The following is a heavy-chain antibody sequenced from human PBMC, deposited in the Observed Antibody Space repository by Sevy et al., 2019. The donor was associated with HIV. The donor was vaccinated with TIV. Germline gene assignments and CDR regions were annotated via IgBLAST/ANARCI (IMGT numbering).Heavy chain of an antibody. CDR2: INPNSGGT. D-gene: IGHD3-22*01. CDR1: GYTFTGYY. J-gene: IGHJ4*02. CDR3: TRGPSGFSGSDLAY. Sequence: ASVKVSCKASGYTFTGYYMHWVRQAPGLGLEWMGWINPNSGGTKYAQKFQGRVTMTRDTSISTACMELSRLKSDDTAVYYCTRGPSGFSGSDLAYWGQGTLVTVSS. V-gene: IGHV1-2*02.